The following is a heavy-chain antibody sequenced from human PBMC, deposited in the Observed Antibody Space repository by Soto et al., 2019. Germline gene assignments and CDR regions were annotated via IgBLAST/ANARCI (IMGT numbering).Heavy chain of an antibody. D-gene: IGHD3-16*01. Sequence: QVQLQESGPGLVKPSQTLSLTCTVSGGSISSGGYYWSWIRQHPGKGLEWIGYIYYSGSTYYNPSLQRRVTISVDTSKNQFSLKLSSVTAADTAVYYCARDVARGGNFDYWGQGTLVTVSS. CDR1: GGSISSGGYY. CDR3: ARDVARGGNFDY. CDR2: IYYSGST. J-gene: IGHJ4*02. V-gene: IGHV4-31*03.